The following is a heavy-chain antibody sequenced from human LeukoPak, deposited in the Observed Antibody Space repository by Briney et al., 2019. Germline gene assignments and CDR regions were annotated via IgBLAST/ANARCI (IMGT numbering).Heavy chain of an antibody. CDR3: ARDSRLTLAATGSFDF. CDR1: GYTFTSYG. J-gene: IGHJ4*02. D-gene: IGHD6-13*01. Sequence: ASVKVSCKASGYTFTSYGISWVRQAPGQGLEWMGWISAYNGNTTYAQKFQGRVTITADRSTSTAYLDLSSLTSEDTAVYYCARDSRLTLAATGSFDFWGQGTLVTVSS. V-gene: IGHV1-18*01. CDR2: ISAYNGNT.